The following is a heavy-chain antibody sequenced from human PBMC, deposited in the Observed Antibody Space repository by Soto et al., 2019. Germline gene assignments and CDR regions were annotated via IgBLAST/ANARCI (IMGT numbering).Heavy chain of an antibody. CDR3: ARDVPLNYYDGTFSYYAMDV. J-gene: IGHJ6*02. D-gene: IGHD3-16*01. Sequence: SVKVSCKASGGTFSSHAISWVRQAPVQGLGWMGGIIPFFKATNYAQKFQGRVTITADDSTSTAYMDLYSLRSEDTAVYYCARDVPLNYYDGTFSYYAMDVWGQGTTVTVSS. CDR2: IIPFFKAT. CDR1: GGTFSSHA. V-gene: IGHV1-69*13.